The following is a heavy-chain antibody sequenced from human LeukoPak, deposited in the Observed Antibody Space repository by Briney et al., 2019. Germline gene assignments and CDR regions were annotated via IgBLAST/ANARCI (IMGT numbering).Heavy chain of an antibody. V-gene: IGHV3-48*01. J-gene: IGHJ4*02. CDR3: ARDRYGDYVSDC. CDR1: GFTFSSYS. CDR2: ISSTSRTI. D-gene: IGHD4-17*01. Sequence: WGSLRLSCAASGFTFSSYSMNWVRQAPGKGLEWVSHISSTSRTIYYADSVKGRFTISRDNANNSLYLQSNSLRPEDTAVYFCARDRYGDYVSDCWGQGTLVTVSS.